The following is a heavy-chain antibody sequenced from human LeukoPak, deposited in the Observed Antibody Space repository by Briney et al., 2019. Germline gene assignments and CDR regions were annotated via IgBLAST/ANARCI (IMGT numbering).Heavy chain of an antibody. CDR1: GFTFSDYY. V-gene: IGHV3-11*01. CDR2: ISSSGSTI. CDR3: ARRAAMVIGPKSYYFDY. Sequence: GGSLRLSCAASGFTFSDYYMSWIRQAPGKGLEWVSYISSSGSTIYYADSVKGRFTISRDNAKDSLYLQMNSLRAEDTAVYYCARRAAMVIGPKSYYFDYWGQGTLVTVSS. D-gene: IGHD5-18*01. J-gene: IGHJ4*02.